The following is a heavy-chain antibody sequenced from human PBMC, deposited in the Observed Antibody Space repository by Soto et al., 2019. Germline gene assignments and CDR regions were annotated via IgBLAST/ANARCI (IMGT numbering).Heavy chain of an antibody. CDR3: AKDPVPQLLPSWWFDP. D-gene: IGHD2-2*01. CDR1: GFAFGAYA. J-gene: IGHJ5*02. CDR2: ISGAGGNT. Sequence: EVQLLEAGGGLVQPGGSLGLSCAASGFAFGAYAMTWVRQAPGEGREWVSVISGAGGNTYYADSVKGRFTVSRENSKKLLYLEMNRLRVQDTDIYYCAKDPVPQLLPSWWFDPWGQVTRVTVSS. V-gene: IGHV3-23*01.